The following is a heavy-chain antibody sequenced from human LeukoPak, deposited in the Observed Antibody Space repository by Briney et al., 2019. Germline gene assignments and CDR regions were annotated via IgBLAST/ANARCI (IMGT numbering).Heavy chain of an antibody. J-gene: IGHJ6*04. D-gene: IGHD3-16*01. CDR3: AKSTRAVMAMMDV. Sequence: PGGSLRLSCVASGITFSSYSMNWVRQAPGKGLEWVSYISSFSGTINYADSVKGRFTISRDNAKNSLFLQMNSLRAEDTAVYFCAKSTRAVMAMMDVWGKGTTVTVSS. CDR1: GITFSSYS. V-gene: IGHV3-48*04. CDR2: ISSFSGTI.